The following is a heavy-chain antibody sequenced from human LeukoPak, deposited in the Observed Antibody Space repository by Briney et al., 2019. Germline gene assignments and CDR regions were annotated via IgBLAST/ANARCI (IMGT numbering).Heavy chain of an antibody. CDR1: GGSISSGSYY. V-gene: IGHV4-61*02. CDR2: IYTSGST. Sequence: SETLSLTCTVSGGSISSGSYYWSWIRQPAGKGMEWVGRIYTSGSTNCKPSLKSRVTISVDTSKNQLYLKLSSVTAAGTAVYYCARVGSSGWYVPMFDYWGQGTLVTVSS. CDR3: ARVGSSGWYVPMFDY. D-gene: IGHD6-19*01. J-gene: IGHJ4*02.